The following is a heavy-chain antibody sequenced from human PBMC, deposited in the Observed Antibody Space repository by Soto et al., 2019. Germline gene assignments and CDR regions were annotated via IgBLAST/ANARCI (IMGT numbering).Heavy chain of an antibody. V-gene: IGHV3-23*01. CDR1: GFTFSSYA. CDR3: AKDSSGSYRDFDS. D-gene: IGHD1-26*01. J-gene: IGHJ4*02. Sequence: GGSLRLSCAASGFTFSSYAMNWVRQAPGKGLEWVSAIGGSGGSAYYADSVKGRFSISRDNSKNTLYLQMNSLRAEDTAVYYCAKDSSGSYRDFDSWGQGTLVTVSS. CDR2: IGGSGGSA.